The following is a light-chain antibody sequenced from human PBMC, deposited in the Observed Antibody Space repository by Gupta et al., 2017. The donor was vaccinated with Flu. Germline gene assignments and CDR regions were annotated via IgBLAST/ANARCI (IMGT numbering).Light chain of an antibody. Sequence: PFYLSASVGDRVTITCRASQIIASYLNWYQQKPGRAPTLLIYSASTLQGGVPSRFSGSGSGTDFTLTITSLHPEDLATYYCQQSHTTPWTFGQGTTVDLK. CDR1: QIIASY. V-gene: IGKV1-39*01. CDR3: QQSHTTPWT. CDR2: SAS. J-gene: IGKJ1*01.